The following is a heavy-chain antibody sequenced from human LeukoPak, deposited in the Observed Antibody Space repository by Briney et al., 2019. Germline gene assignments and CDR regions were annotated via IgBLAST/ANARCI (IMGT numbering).Heavy chain of an antibody. CDR2: IIPIFGTA. Sequence: ASVKLSCKASGGTFSSYAISWVRQAPGQGLEWMGGIIPIFGTANYAQKFQGRVTITTDESTSTAYMELSSLRSEDTAVYYCARGLRYFDWPPGYWGQGTLVTVSS. J-gene: IGHJ4*02. V-gene: IGHV1-69*05. CDR1: GGTFSSYA. D-gene: IGHD3-9*01. CDR3: ARGLRYFDWPPGY.